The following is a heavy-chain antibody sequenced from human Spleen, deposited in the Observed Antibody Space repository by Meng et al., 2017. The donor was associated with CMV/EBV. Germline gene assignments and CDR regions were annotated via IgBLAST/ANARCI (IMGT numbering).Heavy chain of an antibody. Sequence: GESLKISCAASGFTFSTYHIHWVRQAPGKVLEWVAFVGFDGSRKYYADSVKGRFAVSRDNSDKTVYLQMNSLRGEDTAVYHCVRESPDTYRLDYWGQGTLVTVSS. V-gene: IGHV3-30*02. CDR1: GFTFSTYH. D-gene: IGHD3-16*02. CDR2: VGFDGSRK. J-gene: IGHJ4*02. CDR3: VRESPDTYRLDY.